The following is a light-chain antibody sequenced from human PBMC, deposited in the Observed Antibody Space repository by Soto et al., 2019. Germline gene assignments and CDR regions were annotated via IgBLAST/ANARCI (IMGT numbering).Light chain of an antibody. J-gene: IGLJ1*01. V-gene: IGLV2-14*03. CDR3: TSFTSSSTFV. CDR2: DVS. CDR1: SSDVGGYNY. Sequence: QSALTQPASVSGSPGQSITISCTGTSSDVGGYNYVSWYQQYPGKVPKVIIPDVSDRPSGVSNRFSGSKSGNTASLTISGLQAEDEAEYYCTSFTSSSTFVFGTGTKLTVL.